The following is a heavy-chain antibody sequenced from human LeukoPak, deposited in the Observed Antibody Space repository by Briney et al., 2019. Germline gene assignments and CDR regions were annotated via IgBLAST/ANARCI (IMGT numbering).Heavy chain of an antibody. V-gene: IGHV4-34*01. J-gene: IGHJ3*02. D-gene: IGHD3-22*01. CDR1: GGSFSGYY. Sequence: PSETLSLTCAVYGGSFSGYYWSWIRQPPGKGLEWIGEINHSGSTNYNPSLKSRVTISVDTSKNQFSLKLSSVTAADTAVYYCARARSITMIVVDPNAFDIWGQGTMVTVSS. CDR3: ARARSITMIVVDPNAFDI. CDR2: INHSGST.